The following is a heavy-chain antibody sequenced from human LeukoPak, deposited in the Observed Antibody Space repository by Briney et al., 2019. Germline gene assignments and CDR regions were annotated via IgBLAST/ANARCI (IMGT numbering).Heavy chain of an antibody. Sequence: GGSLRLSCAASGFTFSSYAMHWVRQAPGKGLEYVSAISSNGGTTYYVDSVKGRFTISRDNSKNTLYLQMGSLRAEDMAVYYCARTAAAGKVYYYYMDVWGKGTTVTVSS. J-gene: IGHJ6*03. D-gene: IGHD6-13*01. CDR2: ISSNGGTT. V-gene: IGHV3-64*02. CDR3: ARTAAAGKVYYYYMDV. CDR1: GFTFSSYA.